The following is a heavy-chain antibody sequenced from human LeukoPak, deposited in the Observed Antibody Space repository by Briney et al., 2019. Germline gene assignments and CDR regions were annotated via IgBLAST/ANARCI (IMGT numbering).Heavy chain of an antibody. Sequence: GSSVKVSCKASGGTFSSYAISWVRQAPGQGLEWMGRIIPIFGTANYAQKFQGRVTITTDGSTSTAYMELSSLRSEDTAVYYCASIRRVGATSYFDYWGQGTLVTVSS. CDR2: IIPIFGTA. J-gene: IGHJ4*02. V-gene: IGHV1-69*05. D-gene: IGHD1-26*01. CDR3: ASIRRVGATSYFDY. CDR1: GGTFSSYA.